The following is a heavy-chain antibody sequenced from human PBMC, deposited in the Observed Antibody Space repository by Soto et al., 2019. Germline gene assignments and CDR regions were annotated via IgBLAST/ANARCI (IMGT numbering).Heavy chain of an antibody. CDR2: ISWNSGSI. Sequence: GGSLRLSCAASGFTFDDYAMHWVRQAPGKGLEWVSGISWNSGSIGYADSVKGRFTISRDNAKNSLYLQMNSLRAEGTALYYCAKANYYDFWSGYDYWGQGTLVTVSS. CDR1: GFTFDDYA. CDR3: AKANYYDFWSGYDY. V-gene: IGHV3-9*01. J-gene: IGHJ4*02. D-gene: IGHD3-3*01.